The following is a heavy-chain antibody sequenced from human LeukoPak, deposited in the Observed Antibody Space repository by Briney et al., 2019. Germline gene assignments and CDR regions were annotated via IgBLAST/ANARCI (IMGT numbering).Heavy chain of an antibody. J-gene: IGHJ4*02. V-gene: IGHV7-4-1*02. CDR3: ARDASMINFDY. CDR2: ITTSTGKP. Sequence: ASVRVSCKASGYTFTVYSINWLRQAPGQGLEWMGWITTSTGKPTYAQGFTGRFVFSLDTSVSTTYLHINSLKAEDTAVYYCARDASMINFDYWGQGSLVTVSS. D-gene: IGHD3-16*01. CDR1: GYTFTVYS.